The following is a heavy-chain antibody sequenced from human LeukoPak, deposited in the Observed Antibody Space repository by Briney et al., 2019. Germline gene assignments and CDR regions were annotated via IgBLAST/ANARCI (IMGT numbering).Heavy chain of an antibody. V-gene: IGHV3-9*01. Sequence: QTGGSLRLSCAASGFTFDDYGMHWVRQPPGKGLEWVSGISWNSGNIGYADSVKGRFTISRDNAKNSLYLQMNSLRAEDTALYYCAKVDGYNSGWYDSWGQGTLVTVSS. CDR2: ISWNSGNI. D-gene: IGHD6-19*01. J-gene: IGHJ5*01. CDR3: AKVDGYNSGWYDS. CDR1: GFTFDDYG.